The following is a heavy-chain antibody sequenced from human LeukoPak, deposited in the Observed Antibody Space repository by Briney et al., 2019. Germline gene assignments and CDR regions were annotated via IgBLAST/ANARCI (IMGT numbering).Heavy chain of an antibody. J-gene: IGHJ4*02. CDR3: ARHKSPLPLH. Sequence: SETLSLTCTVSGGSISTYYWGWIRQPPGKGLEWIGSIYYSGSTNYNPSLKSRVTISVDTSKNRFSLNLTSVTAADTAVYYCARHKSPLPLHWGQGTLVTVSS. CDR1: GGSISTYY. V-gene: IGHV4-39*01. D-gene: IGHD3-10*01. CDR2: IYYSGST.